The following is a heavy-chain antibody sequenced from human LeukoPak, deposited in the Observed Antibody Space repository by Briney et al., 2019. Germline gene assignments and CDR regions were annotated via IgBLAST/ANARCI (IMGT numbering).Heavy chain of an antibody. CDR2: AYPGDSDT. Sequence: GESLKISCKGFGYSFSNYWIAWVRQMPGKGLEWMGIAYPGDSDTRYSPSFQGQVTISVDKSISVAYLQWSSLKASDTAMYYCARQATHYYYMDVWGKGTTVTVSS. CDR3: ARQATHYYYMDV. J-gene: IGHJ6*03. CDR1: GYSFSNYW. V-gene: IGHV5-51*01.